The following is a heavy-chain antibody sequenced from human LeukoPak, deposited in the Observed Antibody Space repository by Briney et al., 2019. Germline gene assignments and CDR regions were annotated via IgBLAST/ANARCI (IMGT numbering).Heavy chain of an antibody. CDR2: IRYDGSNK. CDR3: AKDDIAVAGSYYMDV. V-gene: IGHV3-30*02. J-gene: IGHJ6*03. CDR1: GFTFSSYG. D-gene: IGHD6-19*01. Sequence: GGSLSLSCAASGFTFSSYGMHWVRQAPGKGLEWVAFIRYDGSNKYYADSVKGRFTISRDNSKNTLYLQMNSLRAEDTAVYYCAKDDIAVAGSYYMDVWGKGTTVTISS.